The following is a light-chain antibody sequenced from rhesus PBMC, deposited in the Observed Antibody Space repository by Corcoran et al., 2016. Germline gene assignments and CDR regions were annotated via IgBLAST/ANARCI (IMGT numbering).Light chain of an antibody. CDR1: ENVNNY. V-gene: IGKV1-74*01. CDR3: QHGYGTPLT. J-gene: IGKJ4*01. Sequence: DIQMTQSPSSLSASVGDRVTITCRASENVNNYLNWYQQKPGKAPKLLIYKASTLQSGVPSRFSGSGSGTVYTFTIISLQPEDVATCYCQHGYGTPLTFGGGTKVELK. CDR2: KAS.